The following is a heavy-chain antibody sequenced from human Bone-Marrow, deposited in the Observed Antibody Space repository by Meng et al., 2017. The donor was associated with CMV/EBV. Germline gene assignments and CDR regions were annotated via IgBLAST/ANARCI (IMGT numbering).Heavy chain of an antibody. Sequence: ASVKVSCKASGYTFTSYYMHWVRQAPGQGLEWMGIINPSGGSTIYAQKFQGRVTMTEDTSTDTAYMELSSLRSEDTAVYYCATKSGSYWYAFDIWGQGTMVTVPS. CDR2: INPSGGST. J-gene: IGHJ3*02. CDR1: GYTFTSYY. D-gene: IGHD1-26*01. CDR3: ATKSGSYWYAFDI. V-gene: IGHV1-46*01.